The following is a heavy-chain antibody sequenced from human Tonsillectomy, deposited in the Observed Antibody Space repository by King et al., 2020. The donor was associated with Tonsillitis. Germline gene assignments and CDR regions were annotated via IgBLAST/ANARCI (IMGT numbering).Heavy chain of an antibody. V-gene: IGHV3-64D*06. J-gene: IGHJ4*02. CDR1: GFIFSNYA. CDR3: VKVRGGYTDYPRFDY. CDR2: ISSKGGTT. D-gene: IGHD5-12*01. Sequence: VQLVESGGGLVRPGESLRLSCSASGFIFSNYAMHWVRQAPGKGLEIVSGISSKGGTTYYADSVKARFTISRDDSKNTLYLQMSSLRTDETAVYYCVKVRGGYTDYPRFDYWGQGTLVTVSS.